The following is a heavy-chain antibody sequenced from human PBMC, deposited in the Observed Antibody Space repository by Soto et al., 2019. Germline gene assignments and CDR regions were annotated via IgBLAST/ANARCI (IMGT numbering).Heavy chain of an antibody. CDR3: ARLRYCSGGSCPPDPYFDY. V-gene: IGHV4-4*02. CDR1: GGSISSSNW. D-gene: IGHD2-15*01. CDR2: IYHSGST. J-gene: IGHJ4*02. Sequence: PSETLSLTCAVSGGSISSSNWWSWVRQPPGKGLEWIGEIYHSGSTNYNPSLKSRVTISVDKSKNQFSLKVTSVIAADTAMYYCARLRYCSGGSCPPDPYFDYWGQGTLVTVSS.